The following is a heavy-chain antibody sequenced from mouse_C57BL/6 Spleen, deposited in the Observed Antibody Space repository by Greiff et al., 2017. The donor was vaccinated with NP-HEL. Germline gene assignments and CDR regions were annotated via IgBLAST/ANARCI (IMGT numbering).Heavy chain of an antibody. CDR3: ARSDYYGSSYGY. CDR1: GYAFTNYL. D-gene: IGHD1-1*01. CDR2: INPGSGGT. J-gene: IGHJ2*01. V-gene: IGHV1-54*01. Sequence: QVQLKQSGAELVRPGTSVTVSCKASGYAFTNYLIEWVKQRPGQGLEWIGVINPGSGGTNYNEKFKGKATLTADKSSSTAYMQLSSLTSEDSAVYFCARSDYYGSSYGYWGQGTTLTVSS.